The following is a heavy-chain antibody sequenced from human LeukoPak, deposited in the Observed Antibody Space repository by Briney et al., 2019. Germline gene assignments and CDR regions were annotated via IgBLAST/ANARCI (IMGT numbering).Heavy chain of an antibody. V-gene: IGHV1-18*01. CDR3: ARGRYSVSPTFSVGAPYDY. CDR2: ISAYNGNT. J-gene: IGHJ4*02. Sequence: ASVKVSCKASGYTFTSYGISGVRQAPGQGLEWMGWISAYNGNTNYAQKFQGRVTMTRDTSISTAYMELSRLRSDDTAVYYCARGRYSVSPTFSVGAPYDYWGQGTLVTVSS. CDR1: GYTFTSYG. D-gene: IGHD1-26*01.